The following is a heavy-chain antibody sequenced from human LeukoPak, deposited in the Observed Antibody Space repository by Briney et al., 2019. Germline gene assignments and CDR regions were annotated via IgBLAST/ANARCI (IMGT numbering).Heavy chain of an antibody. V-gene: IGHV1-18*01. CDR3: AATRFSGSYFGPDAFDI. J-gene: IGHJ3*02. CDR2: ISAYNGNT. D-gene: IGHD1-26*01. CDR1: GYTFTSYG. Sequence: GASVRVSCKASGYTFTSYGISWVRQAPGQGLEWMGWISAYNGNTNYAQKLQGRVTMTTDTSTSTAYMELRSLRSDDTAVYYCAATRFSGSYFGPDAFDIWGQGTMVTVSS.